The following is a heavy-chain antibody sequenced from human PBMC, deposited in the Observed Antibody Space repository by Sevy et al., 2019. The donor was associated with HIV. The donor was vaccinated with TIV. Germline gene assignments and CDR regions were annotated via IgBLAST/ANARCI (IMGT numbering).Heavy chain of an antibody. J-gene: IGHJ5*02. CDR2: ISYNSAQI. V-gene: IGHV3-21*01. Sequence: GGSLRLSCEASGLTSNIYSMTWVRQAPGKVLQWVSSISYNSAQIYYADSVKGRFTISRDNAKNSLYLQMNSLRAEDTAMYYCAREAPGGSGYRFDPWGQGSLVTVSS. D-gene: IGHD3-22*01. CDR3: AREAPGGSGYRFDP. CDR1: GLTSNIYS.